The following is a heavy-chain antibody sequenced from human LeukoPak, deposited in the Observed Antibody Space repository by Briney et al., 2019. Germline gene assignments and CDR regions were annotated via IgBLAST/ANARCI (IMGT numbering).Heavy chain of an antibody. V-gene: IGHV3-11*01. CDR2: ISSSGSTI. CDR3: ARDTFITVVTPVGFDY. D-gene: IGHD4-23*01. J-gene: IGHJ4*02. Sequence: GGSLRLSCAASGFTFSDYYMSWIRQAPGKGLEWVSYISSSGSTIYYADSVKGRFTISRDNAKNSLYLQMNSLRAEDTAVYYCARDTFITVVTPVGFDYWGQGTLVTVSS. CDR1: GFTFSDYY.